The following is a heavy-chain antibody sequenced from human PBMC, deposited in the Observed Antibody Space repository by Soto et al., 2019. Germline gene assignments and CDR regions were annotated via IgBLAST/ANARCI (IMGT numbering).Heavy chain of an antibody. J-gene: IGHJ6*02. CDR2: IYYSGST. V-gene: IGHV4-59*01. CDR1: GGSISSYY. CDR3: ARDSPDSWFGESSYYYYYGMDV. Sequence: QVQLQESGPGLVKPSETLSLTCTVSGGSISSYYRSWIRQPPGKGLEWIGYIYYSGSTNYNPSLKSRVTISVDTSKNQFSLKLSSVTAADTAVYYCARDSPDSWFGESSYYYYYGMDVWGQGTTVTVSS. D-gene: IGHD3-10*01.